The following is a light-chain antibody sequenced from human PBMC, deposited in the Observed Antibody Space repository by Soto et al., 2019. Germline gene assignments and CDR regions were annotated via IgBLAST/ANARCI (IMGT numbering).Light chain of an antibody. CDR2: DAS. J-gene: IGKJ4*01. V-gene: IGKV3D-11*02. CDR1: QSVGRT. Sequence: ETVLTPSPATLSLSPGWRATLSCRASQSVGRTLAWFQQKPGQAPRLLIYDASNRATGIPARFTGSGSGTDFTLTIRSLEPEDFAIYYCQQRDSWHLTFSGGTKVDIK. CDR3: QQRDSWHLT.